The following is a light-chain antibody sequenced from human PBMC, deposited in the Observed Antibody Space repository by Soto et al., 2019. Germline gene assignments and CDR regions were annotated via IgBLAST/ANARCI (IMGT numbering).Light chain of an antibody. Sequence: QSALTQPASVSGSPGQSIAISCTGSSSDVGIYNYVSWYQQHPGKVPKLIIYAVSNRPSGVSNRFSGSKSGNTASLTISGLQAEDEADYYCSSYTTSSTRVFGTGTKVTVL. J-gene: IGLJ1*01. CDR1: SSDVGIYNY. CDR3: SSYTTSSTRV. V-gene: IGLV2-14*01. CDR2: AVS.